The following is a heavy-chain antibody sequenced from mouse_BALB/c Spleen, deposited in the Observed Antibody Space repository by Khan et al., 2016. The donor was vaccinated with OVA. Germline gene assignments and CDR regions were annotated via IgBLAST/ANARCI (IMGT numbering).Heavy chain of an antibody. CDR1: GYSITSGYG. Sequence: EVQLQESGPGLVKPSQSLSLTCTVTGYSITSGYGWNLIRQFPGNKLEWMGYISYSGSTNYNASFKSRISITRDTSKNQFFLQFNSLTTEDTATYYCARTARIKYWGQGTTLTVSS. CDR2: ISYSGST. V-gene: IGHV3-2*02. J-gene: IGHJ2*01. CDR3: ARTARIKY. D-gene: IGHD1-2*01.